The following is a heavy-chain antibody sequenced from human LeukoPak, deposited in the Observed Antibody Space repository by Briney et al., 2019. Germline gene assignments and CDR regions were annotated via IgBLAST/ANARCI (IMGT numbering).Heavy chain of an antibody. V-gene: IGHV3-23*01. J-gene: IGHJ5*02. Sequence: GGSLRLSCAASGFTFSSYAMSWVRQAPGKGLEWVSAISGSGGSTYYADSVKGRLTISRDNSKNTLYLQMNSLRAEDTAVYYCAKDTIFGVVRTFDPWGQGTLVTVSS. CDR3: AKDTIFGVVRTFDP. CDR1: GFTFSSYA. CDR2: ISGSGGST. D-gene: IGHD3-3*01.